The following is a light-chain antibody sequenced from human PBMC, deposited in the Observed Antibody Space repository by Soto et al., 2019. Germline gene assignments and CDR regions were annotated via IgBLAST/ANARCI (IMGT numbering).Light chain of an antibody. CDR2: AAS. Sequence: DIQLTQSPPSLSAPVGARVRITFRASQRISDSLAWYQQKPGKVPKLLIYAASTLLPGVPVRFGTGTGTDFTLTISSLQPEDFATYYCQKYDSAPRTFGQGAKVEVK. V-gene: IGKV1-27*01. J-gene: IGKJ1*01. CDR1: QRISDS. CDR3: QKYDSAPRT.